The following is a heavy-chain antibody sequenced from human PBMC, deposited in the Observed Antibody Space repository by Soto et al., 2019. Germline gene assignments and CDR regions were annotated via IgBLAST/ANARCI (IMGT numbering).Heavy chain of an antibody. CDR1: GFTLSGND. Sequence: QVQLVESGGGVVQPGRSLRLSCAASGFTLSGNDMHWVRQAPGKGPEWVAVMSYDGSRRYYADSVKGRFTISRDTSKSTLYLQMNSLTTEDTAVYYCARGGWYASWSSSDCWGQGTLVTVSS. CDR3: ARGGWYASWSSSDC. D-gene: IGHD2-2*01. J-gene: IGHJ4*02. CDR2: MSYDGSRR. V-gene: IGHV3-30*03.